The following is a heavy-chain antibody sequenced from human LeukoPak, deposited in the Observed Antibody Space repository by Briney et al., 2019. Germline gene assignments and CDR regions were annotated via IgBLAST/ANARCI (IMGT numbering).Heavy chain of an antibody. CDR1: GFTFSSYW. CDR3: ARDFDRYYFDY. CDR2: INSVGSST. D-gene: IGHD3-9*01. J-gene: IGHJ4*02. Sequence: GGSLRLSCAASGFTFSSYWMSWVRQAPGKGLVWVPRINSVGSSTSYADSVKGRFTISRDNAKNTLYLQMNSLRAEDTAVYYCARDFDRYYFDYWGQGTLVTVSS. V-gene: IGHV3-74*01.